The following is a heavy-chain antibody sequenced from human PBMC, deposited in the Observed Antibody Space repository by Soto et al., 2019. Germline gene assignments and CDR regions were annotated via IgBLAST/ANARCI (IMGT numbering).Heavy chain of an antibody. J-gene: IGHJ4*02. Sequence: EVQLVQSGGVVVQPGGSLRLSCATSGFTFDDYSMHWVSQVPGKGLEWVSLISWDGRSTFYADSVKGRFTISRDNSKNSLYLQMNSLTTDDTAFYYCAKDGAVTYYTNRDYWGQGALVTVSS. CDR3: AKDGAVTYYTNRDY. CDR1: GFTFDDYS. V-gene: IGHV3-43*01. CDR2: ISWDGRST. D-gene: IGHD4-4*01.